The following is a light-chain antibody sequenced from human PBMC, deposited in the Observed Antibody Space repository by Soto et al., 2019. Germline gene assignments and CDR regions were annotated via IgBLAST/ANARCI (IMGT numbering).Light chain of an antibody. CDR1: SGHSTYI. CDR2: LEGSGSY. V-gene: IGLV4-60*02. J-gene: IGLJ2*01. Sequence: QPVLTQSSSASASLGSSVKLTCTLSSGHSTYIIAWHQQQPGKALRYLMKLEGSGSYNKGSGIPDRFSGSSSGADRYLTISNLQFEDEADYYCETWDTNVVVFGGGTQLTVL. CDR3: ETWDTNVVV.